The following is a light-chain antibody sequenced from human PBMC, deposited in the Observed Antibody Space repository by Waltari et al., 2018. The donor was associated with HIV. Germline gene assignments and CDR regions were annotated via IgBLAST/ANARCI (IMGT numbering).Light chain of an antibody. J-gene: IGKJ2*01. CDR1: QGISFY. CDR2: AAS. Sequence: AIRMTQSPSSFSASTGDRVTITCRASQGISFYLAWYQQKPGKAPNLLIYAASTLQSGVPSRFSGSGSGTDFTLTINSLQPEDVAVYYCQQYFSVPYTFGQGTKLEIK. CDR3: QQYFSVPYT. V-gene: IGKV1-8*01.